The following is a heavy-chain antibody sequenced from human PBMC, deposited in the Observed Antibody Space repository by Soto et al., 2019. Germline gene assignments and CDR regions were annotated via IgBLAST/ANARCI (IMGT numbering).Heavy chain of an antibody. V-gene: IGHV3-74*01. J-gene: IGHJ6*03. CDR3: ARGAKGAYYMDV. D-gene: IGHD2-21*01. CDR1: GFTFNSHW. CDR2: INSDGSTT. Sequence: EAQLVESGGGLVHPGGSLRLSCAASGFTFNSHWMHWARQAPGKGLVWISRINSDGSTTNYADSVKGRLTISRDNAKNTVYVQINSLRAEDTAVYYCARGAKGAYYMDVWGKGTTVTVSS.